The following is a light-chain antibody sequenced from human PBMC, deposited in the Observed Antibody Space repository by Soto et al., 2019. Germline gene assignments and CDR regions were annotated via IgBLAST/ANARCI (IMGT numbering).Light chain of an antibody. CDR3: PQYNSYSWT. J-gene: IGKJ1*01. V-gene: IGKV1-5*03. CDR2: KAS. Sequence: DIPMTQCASSLSGSSRDRFTMTCRASQSISSWLAWYQQKPGKAPKLLIYKASSLESGVPSRFSGSGSGTEFTLTISSLQPDDFATYYCPQYNSYSWTFGQGTKVDNK. CDR1: QSISSW.